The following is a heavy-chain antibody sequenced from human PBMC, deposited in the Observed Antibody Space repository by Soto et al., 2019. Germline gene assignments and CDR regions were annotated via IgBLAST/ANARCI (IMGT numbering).Heavy chain of an antibody. Sequence: GGSLRLSCAASGFSFSSYGMEWVRLASGKGLEWVAATTYYGGIKHYVDSVKGRFTISRDNSKNKLYLQMNSLRVEDTATYYCAGALENPYFYYGLNVWGQGTTVTVSS. V-gene: IGHV3-30*03. CDR3: AGALENPYFYYGLNV. CDR1: GFSFSSYG. J-gene: IGHJ6*02. D-gene: IGHD1-1*01. CDR2: TTYYGGIK.